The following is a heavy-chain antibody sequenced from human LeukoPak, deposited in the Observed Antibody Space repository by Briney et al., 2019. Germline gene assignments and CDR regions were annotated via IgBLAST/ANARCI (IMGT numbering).Heavy chain of an antibody. D-gene: IGHD3-3*01. CDR3: ASGDYDFWSGYYNPFDY. CDR2: ITNSGNSK. J-gene: IGHJ4*02. Sequence: HSGGSLRLSCAASEFTFSSYSMNWVRQAPGKGLEWVSYITNSGNSKSYADSVKGRFTISRDNTKNSLYLQMNSLRAEDTAVYYCASGDYDFWSGYYNPFDYWGQGTLVTVSS. CDR1: EFTFSSYS. V-gene: IGHV3-48*01.